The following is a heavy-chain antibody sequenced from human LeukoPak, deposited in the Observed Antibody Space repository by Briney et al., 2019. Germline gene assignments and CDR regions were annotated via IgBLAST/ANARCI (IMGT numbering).Heavy chain of an antibody. CDR3: AREDFDWTDAFDI. J-gene: IGHJ3*02. CDR1: GFTFSSYS. V-gene: IGHV3-21*01. D-gene: IGHD3-9*01. Sequence: GGSLRLSCAASGFTFSSYSMNWVRQAPGKGLEWVSSISSSSSYIYYADSVKGRFTISRDNAKNSLYLQMNSLRAEDTAVYYCAREDFDWTDAFDIWGQGTMVTVSS. CDR2: ISSSSSYI.